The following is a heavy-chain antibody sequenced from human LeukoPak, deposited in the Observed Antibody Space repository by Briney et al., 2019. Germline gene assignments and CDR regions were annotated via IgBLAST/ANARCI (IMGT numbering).Heavy chain of an antibody. J-gene: IGHJ3*02. CDR1: GFTVSSYY. V-gene: IGHV3-66*04. CDR3: ARLYGDGAFDI. CDR2: IYSGGST. Sequence: PGGSLRLSCAASGFTVSSYYMSWVRQAPGKGPEWVSVIYSGGSTYYADYAKGRFTISRDNSKNMLYLKMNSLRVADTAVYYCARLYGDGAFDIWGQGTMVTVSS. D-gene: IGHD4-17*01.